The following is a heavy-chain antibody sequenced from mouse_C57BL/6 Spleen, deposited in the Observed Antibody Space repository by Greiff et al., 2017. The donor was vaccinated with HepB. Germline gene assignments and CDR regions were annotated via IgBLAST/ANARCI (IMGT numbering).Heavy chain of an antibody. Sequence: EVQLQESGPGLVKPSQSLSLSCSVTGYSITSGYYWNWIRQFPGNKLEWMGYISYDGSNNYNPSLKNRISITRDTSKNQFFLKLNSMTTEDTATYYCARDLIYYYGSSYFYWYCDVWGTGTTVTVSS. CDR1: GYSITSGYY. D-gene: IGHD1-1*01. J-gene: IGHJ1*03. CDR2: ISYDGSN. V-gene: IGHV3-6*01. CDR3: ARDLIYYYGSSYFYWYCDV.